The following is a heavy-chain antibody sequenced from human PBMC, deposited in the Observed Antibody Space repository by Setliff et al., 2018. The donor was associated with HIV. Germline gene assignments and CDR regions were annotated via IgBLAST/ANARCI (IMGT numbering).Heavy chain of an antibody. J-gene: IGHJ4*02. Sequence: GGSLRLSCAASGFTFSSYVMNWVRQVPGKGLEWVGRIKSKTDGGTTDYAAPVKGRFTISRHDSKNTLYLQMNGLKTEDTAVYYCTTDLGIWFGELLPFDYWGQGTLVTVSS. D-gene: IGHD3-10*01. CDR2: IKSKTDGGTT. CDR1: GFTFSSYV. CDR3: TTDLGIWFGELLPFDY. V-gene: IGHV3-15*01.